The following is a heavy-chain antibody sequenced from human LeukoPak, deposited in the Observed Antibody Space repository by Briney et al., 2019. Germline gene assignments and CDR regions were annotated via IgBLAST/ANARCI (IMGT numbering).Heavy chain of an antibody. CDR2: IYYSGST. Sequence: PSETLSLTCTVSGGSISSSSYYWGWIRQPPGKGLEWIGSIYYSGSTYYNPSLKSRVTISVDTSKNQFSLKLSSVTAADTAVYYCARQGCSSTSCYRPYYYYYMDVWGKGTTVTVSS. CDR3: ARQGCSSTSCYRPYYYYYMDV. CDR1: GGSISSSSYY. J-gene: IGHJ6*03. V-gene: IGHV4-39*01. D-gene: IGHD2-2*01.